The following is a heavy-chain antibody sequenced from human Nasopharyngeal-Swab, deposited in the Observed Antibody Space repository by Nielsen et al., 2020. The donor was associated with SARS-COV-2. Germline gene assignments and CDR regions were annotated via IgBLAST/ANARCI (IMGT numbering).Heavy chain of an antibody. CDR3: ARDGAYYGSGKQNYYYYGMDV. Sequence: SETLSLTCAISGDSVSSNSAAWNWIRQSPSRGLEWPGRTYYRSKWYNDYAVSVKSRITINPDTSKNQFSLQLNSVTPEDTAVYYCARDGAYYGSGKQNYYYYGMDVWGQGTTVTVSS. J-gene: IGHJ6*02. V-gene: IGHV6-1*01. CDR2: TYYRSKWYN. CDR1: GDSVSSNSAA. D-gene: IGHD3-10*01.